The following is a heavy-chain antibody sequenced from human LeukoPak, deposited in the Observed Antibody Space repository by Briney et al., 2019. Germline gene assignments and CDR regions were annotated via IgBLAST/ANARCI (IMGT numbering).Heavy chain of an antibody. CDR1: GYFISSGYY. J-gene: IGHJ5*02. CDR2: IDHGENT. V-gene: IGHV4-38-2*02. CDR3: ARDNVLYSGWFDP. D-gene: IGHD2-21*01. Sequence: PSETLSLTCTVSGYFISSGYYWGWIRPPPGKGLEWIGSIDHGENTYYNPTLKSRVTLSVDTSKDQFSPILKSVTAADTAIYYCARDNVLYSGWFDPWGQGILVTVSS.